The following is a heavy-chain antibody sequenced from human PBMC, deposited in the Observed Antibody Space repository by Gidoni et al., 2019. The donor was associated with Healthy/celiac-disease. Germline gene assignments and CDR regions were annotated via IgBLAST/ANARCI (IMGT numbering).Heavy chain of an antibody. CDR2: IWYDGSNK. J-gene: IGHJ4*02. V-gene: IGHV3-33*01. D-gene: IGHD1-26*01. CDR3: ARDGTPTCYFDY. CDR1: GFTFSSYG. Sequence: QVQLVESGGGVVQPGRSLRLSCAASGFTFSSYGMHWVRQAPGKGLEWVAVIWYDGSNKYYADAVKGRFTISRDNSKNTLYLQMNSLRAEDTAVYYCARDGTPTCYFDYWGQGTLVTVSS.